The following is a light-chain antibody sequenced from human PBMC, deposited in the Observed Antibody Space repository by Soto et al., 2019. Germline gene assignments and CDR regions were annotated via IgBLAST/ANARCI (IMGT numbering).Light chain of an antibody. CDR3: QQYNSYSRT. J-gene: IGKJ1*01. V-gene: IGKV1-5*01. CDR1: QSISSW. CDR2: DAS. Sequence: DIQMTQSASTLSVSFGDRVTITWRASQSISSWLAWYQQKPGKASKLLIYDASSLESGVPSRFSSSGYGTEFNLTISSLQTDDFATYYCQQYNSYSRTFGQGTKVDIK.